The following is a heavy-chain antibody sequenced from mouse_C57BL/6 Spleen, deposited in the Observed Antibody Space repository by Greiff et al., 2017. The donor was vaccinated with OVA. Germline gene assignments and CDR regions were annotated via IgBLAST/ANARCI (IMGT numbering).Heavy chain of an antibody. CDR1: GYSFTGYY. CDR2: INPSTGGT. D-gene: IGHD2-14*01. V-gene: IGHV1-42*01. CDR3: ASQRVRGAMDY. Sequence: EVQLKQSGPELVKPGASVKISCKASGYSFTGYYMNWVKQSPEKSLEWIGEINPSTGGTTYNQKFKAKATLTVDKSSSTAYMPLKSLTSEGSAVYYCASQRVRGAMDYWGQGTSVTVSS. J-gene: IGHJ4*01.